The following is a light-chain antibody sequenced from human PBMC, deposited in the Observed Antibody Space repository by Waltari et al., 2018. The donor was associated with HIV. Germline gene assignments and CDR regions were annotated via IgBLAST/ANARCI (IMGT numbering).Light chain of an antibody. CDR2: NSF. CDR1: SSNIGAGYV. J-gene: IGLJ1*01. CDR3: QSYDSSMSAF. Sequence: QSVLTQPPSVSGAPGQRVTISCTGSSSNIGAGYVVHWYQQLPGTAPNVRIYNSFKRPSGVPDRFSGSKSGTSAYLDITGLQAEDEADYYCQSYDSSMSAFFGTGTKV. V-gene: IGLV1-40*01.